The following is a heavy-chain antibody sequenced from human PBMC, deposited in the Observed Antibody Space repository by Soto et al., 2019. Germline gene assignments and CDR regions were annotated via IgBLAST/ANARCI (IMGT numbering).Heavy chain of an antibody. Sequence: GGPLRLSCPASAFTFSKNWMHWVRQAPGKGLVWVTDNYNDGSNKYYADSVKGRFTISRDNSKNTLYLQMNILRAEDTAVYYCARPTYSSTWDGVYFDYWGQGTQVTVSS. CDR2: NYNDGSNK. J-gene: IGHJ4*02. CDR1: AFTFSKNW. V-gene: IGHV3-33*08. CDR3: ARPTYSSTWDGVYFDY. D-gene: IGHD6-13*01.